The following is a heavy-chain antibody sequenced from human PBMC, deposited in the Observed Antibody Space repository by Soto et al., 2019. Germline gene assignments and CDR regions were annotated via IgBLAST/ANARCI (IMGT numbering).Heavy chain of an antibody. D-gene: IGHD3-10*01. CDR3: AREVKGVTSFDY. CDR2: LNGGVDGT. V-gene: IGHV1-3*01. Sequence: QVRLIQSGPEMMQPGASVRVSCTASGFTALSYAFHWVRQAPGQGPERLGWLNGGVDGTSYSQRLQGRVTISRDTSTNTVYLEVKSLTSEDTAVYYCAREVKGVTSFDYWGQGTLVTVSS. J-gene: IGHJ4*02. CDR1: GFTALSYA.